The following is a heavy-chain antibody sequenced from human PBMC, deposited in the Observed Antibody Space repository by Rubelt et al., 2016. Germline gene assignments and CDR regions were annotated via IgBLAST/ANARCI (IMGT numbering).Heavy chain of an antibody. CDR2: SSTYNGNT. CDR3: ARGYCSSANCLFNWFDP. J-gene: IGHJ5*02. Sequence: QVQLVQSVAEVKKPGASVKVSCKASGYTFTTYGISWVRQAPGQGLELMGWSSTYNGNTNDAQKREGRVPMTTDTSTSTAYMELRSLRSDDTAMYFCARGYCSSANCLFNWFDPWGQGTLVTVSS. CDR1: GYTFTTYG. V-gene: IGHV1-18*01. D-gene: IGHD2-2*01.